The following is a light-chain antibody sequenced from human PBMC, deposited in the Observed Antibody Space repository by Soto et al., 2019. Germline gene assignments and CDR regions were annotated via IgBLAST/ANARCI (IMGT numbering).Light chain of an antibody. V-gene: IGKV1-39*01. CDR1: QSIVTY. J-gene: IGKJ1*01. CDR2: AAS. Sequence: DIQMTQSPSSLSASVGDRVTITCRASQSIVTYLNWYLQKPGKAPKLLIYAASNLQSGVPSRFRGSGSGTDFTLTISSLQPEDFVTYFCQQSYSTPPWTFGQGTKVEIK. CDR3: QQSYSTPPWT.